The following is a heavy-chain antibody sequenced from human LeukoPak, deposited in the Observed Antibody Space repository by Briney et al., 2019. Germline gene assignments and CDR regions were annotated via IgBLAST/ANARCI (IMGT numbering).Heavy chain of an antibody. V-gene: IGHV4-39*01. J-gene: IGHJ4*02. CDR3: ARRAASAGYFDY. CDR1: AGSITSSSYY. CDR2: IYYSGRT. Sequence: SETLSLTCTVSAGSITSSSYYWGWLRQPPGKGLEWIGTIYYSGRTYYNPSLKSQVTISVDTSKSQFSLNLSSVTAADTAVYYCARRAASAGYFDYWGQGTLVTVSS. D-gene: IGHD6-13*01.